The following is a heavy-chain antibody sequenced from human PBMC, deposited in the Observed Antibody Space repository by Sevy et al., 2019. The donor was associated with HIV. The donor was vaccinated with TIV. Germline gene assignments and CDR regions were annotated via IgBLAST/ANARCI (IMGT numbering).Heavy chain of an antibody. Sequence: GGSLRLSCAASGFTFSSYAMHWVRQAPGKGLEWVAVISYDGSNKYYADSGKGRFTISRDNSKNTLYLQVKSLRTEDTAVYYCARDQHDYGGNLRTGWFDPWGQGTLVTVSS. CDR2: ISYDGSNK. CDR1: GFTFSSYA. D-gene: IGHD4-17*01. V-gene: IGHV3-30-3*01. CDR3: ARDQHDYGGNLRTGWFDP. J-gene: IGHJ5*02.